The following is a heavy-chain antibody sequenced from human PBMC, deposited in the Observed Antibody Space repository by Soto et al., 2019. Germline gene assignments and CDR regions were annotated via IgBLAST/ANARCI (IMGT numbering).Heavy chain of an antibody. Sequence: SETLSLTCAVYGGSFSGYYWSWIRQPPGKGLEWIGEINHSGSTNYNPSLKSRVTISVDTSKNQFSLKLSSVTAADTAVYYCARGRQIKIFGVVQPDYWGQGTLVTVSS. CDR2: INHSGST. CDR1: GGSFSGYY. J-gene: IGHJ4*02. CDR3: ARGRQIKIFGVVQPDY. V-gene: IGHV4-34*01. D-gene: IGHD3-3*01.